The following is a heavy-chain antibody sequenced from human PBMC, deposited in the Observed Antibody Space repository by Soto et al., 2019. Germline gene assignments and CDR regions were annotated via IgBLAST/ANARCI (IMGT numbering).Heavy chain of an antibody. Sequence: ASVKVSCKASGGTFSSYAISWVRQAPGQGLEWMGGIIPIFGTANYAQKFQGRVTITADESTSTAYMELSSLRSEDTAVYYCACLRAAAGTVMGAFDIWGHGTMVTVSS. J-gene: IGHJ3*02. CDR3: ACLRAAAGTVMGAFDI. CDR1: GGTFSSYA. D-gene: IGHD6-13*01. V-gene: IGHV1-69*13. CDR2: IIPIFGTA.